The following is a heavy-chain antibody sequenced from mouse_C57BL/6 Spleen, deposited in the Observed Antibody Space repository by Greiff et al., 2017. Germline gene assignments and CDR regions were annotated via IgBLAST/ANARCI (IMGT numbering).Heavy chain of an antibody. V-gene: IGHV14-3*01. J-gene: IGHJ2*01. CDR1: GFNFNNTY. CDR3: ARTYDYGDGGGFDFGC. Sequence: VQLQQSVAELVRPGASVKLSCTASGFNFNNTYMHWVKQRPEQGLEWIGRIDPANGNTKYAPKFKGKATITADTSSNTAYLQLSSLTSEDTAIYYWARTYDYGDGGGFDFGCWGQGTTLTVSS. D-gene: IGHD2-4*01. CDR2: IDPANGNT.